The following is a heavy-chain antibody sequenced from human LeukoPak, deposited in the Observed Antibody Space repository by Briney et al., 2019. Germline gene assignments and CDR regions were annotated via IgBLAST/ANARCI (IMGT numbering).Heavy chain of an antibody. CDR1: GGAIRSYY. CDR3: ARCLGKGSGSDLKNWFDP. J-gene: IGHJ5*02. CDR2: IYYSGST. D-gene: IGHD3-3*01. V-gene: IGHV4-59*08. Sequence: SDTLSLTCTVSGGAIRSYYGSWIRQPPVKGLEWIGYIYYSGSTNYNPSLKSRVTISVDTSKNQFSLKLSSVTAADTAVYYCARCLGKGSGSDLKNWFDPWGQGTLVTVSS.